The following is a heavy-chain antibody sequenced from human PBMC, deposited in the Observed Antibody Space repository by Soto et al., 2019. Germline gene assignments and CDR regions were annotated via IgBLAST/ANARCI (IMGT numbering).Heavy chain of an antibody. Sequence: QVQLVQSGAEVKKPGSSVKVSCKASGGTFNRYTISWVRQAPGLGLERMGRIIPMFGMETYAQKFQGRVTITADRSTGTAYMELTSLRSEDTAVYYCARGTPAPTYYFDSWGQGTLVTVSS. CDR3: ARGTPAPTYYFDS. CDR2: IIPMFGME. V-gene: IGHV1-69*02. J-gene: IGHJ4*02. CDR1: GGTFNRYT. D-gene: IGHD3-16*01.